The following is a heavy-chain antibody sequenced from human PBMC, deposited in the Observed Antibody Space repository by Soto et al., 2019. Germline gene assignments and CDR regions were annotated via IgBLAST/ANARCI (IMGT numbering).Heavy chain of an antibody. Sequence: VAVISFDGSYNYYADSVKGRFTLSRDNSKKTLFLQMNSLRAEDTAVYYCARGSVPTANDYWGQGTLVTVSS. CDR3: ARGSVPTANDY. CDR2: ISFDGSYN. V-gene: IGHV3-30-3*01. J-gene: IGHJ4*02. D-gene: IGHD2-2*01.